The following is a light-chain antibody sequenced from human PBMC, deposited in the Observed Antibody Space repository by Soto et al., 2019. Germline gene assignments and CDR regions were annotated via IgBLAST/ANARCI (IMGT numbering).Light chain of an antibody. CDR1: SSNIGSHP. Sequence: QSVLTQPPSASGTPGQRVTISCSGSSSNIGSHPVDWYQHLPGMAPKLLIYSTDQRPSGITDRFSGSKSGTSASLAISGLQSEYEADYYCAAWDDSLKGWVFGGGTKLTVL. J-gene: IGLJ3*02. CDR2: STD. CDR3: AAWDDSLKGWV. V-gene: IGLV1-44*01.